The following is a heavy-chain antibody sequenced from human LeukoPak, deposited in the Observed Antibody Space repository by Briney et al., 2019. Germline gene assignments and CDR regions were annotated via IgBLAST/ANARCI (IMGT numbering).Heavy chain of an antibody. CDR2: ISYSGST. Sequence: SETLSLTCTVSGGSVNSGSYYWNWLRQPPRKGLEWIGYISYSGSTNYNPSGKRPSTISVDTPKNQFPLKLSSVTAADTAVYYCARESPYYGSGSRDNWFDPWGQGTLVTVSS. CDR3: ARESPYYGSGSRDNWFDP. CDR1: GGSVNSGSYY. V-gene: IGHV4-61*01. J-gene: IGHJ5*02. D-gene: IGHD3-10*01.